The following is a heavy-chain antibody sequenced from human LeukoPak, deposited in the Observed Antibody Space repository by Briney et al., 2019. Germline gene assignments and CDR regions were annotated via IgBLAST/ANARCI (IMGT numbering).Heavy chain of an antibody. CDR3: ATGISGSYVFDY. CDR2: FAPTDGET. J-gene: IGHJ4*02. V-gene: IGHV1-24*01. CDR1: GYTLKKLY. Sequence: ASVTVSYMGRGYTLKKLYMYWVGQAPGKGREWIGAFAPTDGETIYAPKFQGRVTMTEHTSTDTAYIELISLIYEDTAVYYCATGISGSYVFDYWGQGTLVTVSS. D-gene: IGHD1-26*01.